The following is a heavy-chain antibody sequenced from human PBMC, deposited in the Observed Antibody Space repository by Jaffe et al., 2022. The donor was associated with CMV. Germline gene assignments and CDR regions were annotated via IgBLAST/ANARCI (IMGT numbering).Heavy chain of an antibody. CDR2: INPGTGST. D-gene: IGHD1-26*01. V-gene: IGHV1-46*01. CDR3: ARDSVGSAIDP. Sequence: QVQVVQSGAEVKKPGASVRVSCKASGYTFTSYYMHWIRQAPGQGLEWMGIINPGTGSTTYAQKFQGRVTMTSDTSTSTVYMELTTLRSEDTGVYYCARDSVGSAIDPWGQGTLVTVSS. J-gene: IGHJ5*02. CDR1: GYTFTSYY.